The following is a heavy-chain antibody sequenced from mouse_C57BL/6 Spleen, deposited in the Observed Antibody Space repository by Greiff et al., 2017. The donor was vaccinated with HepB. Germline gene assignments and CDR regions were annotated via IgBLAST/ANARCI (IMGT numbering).Heavy chain of an antibody. J-gene: IGHJ1*03. CDR2: IYPRSGNT. CDR3: AVITTVVEEWYFDV. CDR1: GYTFTSYG. V-gene: IGHV1-81*01. Sequence: QVQLKESGAELARPGASVKLSCKASGYTFTSYGISWVKQRTGQGLEWIGEIYPRSGNTYYNEKFKGKATLTADKSSSTAYMELRSLTSEDSAVYFCAVITTVVEEWYFDVWGTGTTVTVSS. D-gene: IGHD1-1*01.